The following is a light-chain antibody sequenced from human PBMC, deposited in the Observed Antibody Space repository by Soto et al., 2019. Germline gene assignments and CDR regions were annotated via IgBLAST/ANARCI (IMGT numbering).Light chain of an antibody. Sequence: DIQMTQSPSTLSASVGDRVTITCRASSSISRRLAWYQQKPGKSPKLLTYKSSSLESGIPSRFSGSGSGTDFTLTISSLQPDDFAPYYCQQYYSYSHTFGQGTKVEIK. CDR1: SSISRR. V-gene: IGKV1-5*03. J-gene: IGKJ2*01. CDR3: QQYYSYSHT. CDR2: KSS.